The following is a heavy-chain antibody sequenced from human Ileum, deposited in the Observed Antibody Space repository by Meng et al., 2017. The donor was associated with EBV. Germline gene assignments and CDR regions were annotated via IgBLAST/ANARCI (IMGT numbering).Heavy chain of an antibody. V-gene: IGHV4-39*01. CDR3: ARRRGGSGRDC. D-gene: IGHD3-10*01. CDR2: IYHSGST. Sequence: QLQLQASGPGLVKPPGTLSLRCTVSGGSISSGNYYWDWIRQPPGKGLEWIGAIYHSGSTSYNPSLQSRVTMFVDTSKNQFSLMLTSVTATDTAVYYCARRRGGSGRDCWGQGTLVTVSS. CDR1: GGSISSGNYY. J-gene: IGHJ4*02.